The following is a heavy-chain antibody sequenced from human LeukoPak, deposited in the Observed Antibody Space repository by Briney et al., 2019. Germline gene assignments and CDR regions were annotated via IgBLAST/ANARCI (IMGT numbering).Heavy chain of an antibody. D-gene: IGHD6-13*01. V-gene: IGHV1-69*01. CDR1: GGTFTNFA. CDR2: IFPVFGTP. Sequence: SVKVSCKASGGTFTNFAICWVRQAPGQGLEWMGGIFPVFGTPTYAQKFQGRVTITADESTRTAHMELSSLRSDDTAVYYCARGPHTSSWYKHAFDIWAQGTLVTVSS. CDR3: ARGPHTSSWYKHAFDI. J-gene: IGHJ3*02.